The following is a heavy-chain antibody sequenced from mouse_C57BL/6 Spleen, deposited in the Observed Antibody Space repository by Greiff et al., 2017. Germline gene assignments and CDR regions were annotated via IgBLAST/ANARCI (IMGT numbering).Heavy chain of an antibody. Sequence: VQLKESGPELVKPGDSVKISCKASGYSFTGYFMNWVMQSHGKSLEWIGRINPYNGDTFYNQKFKGKATLTVDKSSSTAHMELRSLTSEDSAVYYCARRGYSNYECYAMDYWGQGTSVTVSS. J-gene: IGHJ4*01. CDR3: ARRGYSNYECYAMDY. CDR2: INPYNGDT. V-gene: IGHV1-20*01. CDR1: GYSFTGYF. D-gene: IGHD2-5*01.